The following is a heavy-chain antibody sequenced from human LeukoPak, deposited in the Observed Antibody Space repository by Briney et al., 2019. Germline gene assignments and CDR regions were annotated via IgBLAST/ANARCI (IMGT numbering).Heavy chain of an antibody. J-gene: IGHJ3*02. CDR2: ISANNGNT. V-gene: IGHV1-18*01. D-gene: IGHD3-9*01. Sequence: GASVKVSCKASGYIFTSYGISWVRQAPGQGLEWMGWISANNGNTDYAQRFQGRVTMTADTSTTTSYMELRSLRSDDTAVYYCARDRSQGYFDWLLSNTNAFDIWGQGTMVTVSS. CDR3: ARDRSQGYFDWLLSNTNAFDI. CDR1: GYIFTSYG.